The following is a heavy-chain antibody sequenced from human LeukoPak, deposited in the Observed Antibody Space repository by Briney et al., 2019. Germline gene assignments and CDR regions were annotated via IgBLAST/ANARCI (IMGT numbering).Heavy chain of an antibody. D-gene: IGHD5-18*01. CDR1: GYTFTSYG. Sequence: GASVKVSCKASGYTFTSYGISWVRQAPGQGLEWMGWISAYNGNTNYAQKLQGRVTMTRDTSISTAYMELSRLRSDDTAVYYCARGNSYGYLSMDVWGQGTTVTVSS. J-gene: IGHJ6*02. CDR3: ARGNSYGYLSMDV. CDR2: ISAYNGNT. V-gene: IGHV1-18*01.